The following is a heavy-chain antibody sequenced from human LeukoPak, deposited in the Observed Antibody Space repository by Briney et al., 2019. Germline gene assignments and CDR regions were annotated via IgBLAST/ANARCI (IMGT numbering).Heavy chain of an antibody. D-gene: IGHD2-15*01. Sequence: KPSETLSLTCTVSGGSISSSSYYWGWIRQPPGKGLEWIGSIYYSGSTYYNPSLKSRVTISVDTSKNQFSLKLSSVTAADTAVYYCARRRWYGAFDIWGQGTMITVSS. CDR2: IYYSGST. CDR3: ARRRWYGAFDI. J-gene: IGHJ3*02. V-gene: IGHV4-39*01. CDR1: GGSISSSSYY.